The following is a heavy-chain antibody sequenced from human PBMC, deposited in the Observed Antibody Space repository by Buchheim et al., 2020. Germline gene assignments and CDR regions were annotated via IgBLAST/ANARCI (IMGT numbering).Heavy chain of an antibody. CDR1: VGSITGCRW. J-gene: IGHJ3*02. V-gene: IGHV4-4*02. CDR3: ASRIAPGPGTFRSYAFDI. D-gene: IGHD6-6*01. Sequence: QVQLQESGPKVVKPSGTLSLTCVVSVGSITGCRWWTWVRQPPGKGLAWIADVGHSGNTNDNPSLEGRVTLSGDKSRNQISLRLTSVTAADTAVYYCASRIAPGPGTFRSYAFDIWGQGT. CDR2: VGHSGNT.